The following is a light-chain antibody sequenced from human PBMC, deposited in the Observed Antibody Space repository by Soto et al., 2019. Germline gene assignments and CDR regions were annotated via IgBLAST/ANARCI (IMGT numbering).Light chain of an antibody. CDR2: EVS. CDR1: SSDVGGYNY. Sequence: QSVLTQPASVSGSPGQSITISCTGSSSDVGGYNYVSWYQQYTGKAPKLMIFEVSNRPSGVSNRFSGSKSGNTASLTISGLQAEDEADYYCSSYTSSSTVFGGGTKLTVL. V-gene: IGLV2-14*01. CDR3: SSYTSSSTV. J-gene: IGLJ3*02.